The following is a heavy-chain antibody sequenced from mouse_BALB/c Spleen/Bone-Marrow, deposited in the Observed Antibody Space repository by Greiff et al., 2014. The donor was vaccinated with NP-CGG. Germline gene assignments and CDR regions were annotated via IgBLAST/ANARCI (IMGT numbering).Heavy chain of an antibody. CDR2: IWADGST. CDR1: GFSLTSYG. CDR3: ARSHYPYYFDY. D-gene: IGHD1-2*01. V-gene: IGHV2-9*02. J-gene: IGHJ2*01. Sequence: VQLQQPGPGLVAPSQSLSITCTVSGFSLTSYGVHWVRQPPGKGLEWLGVIWADGSTNYNSTLMSRLSISKDNSKSQVFLKMNSLQTDDTAMYYCARSHYPYYFDYWGQGTTLTVSS.